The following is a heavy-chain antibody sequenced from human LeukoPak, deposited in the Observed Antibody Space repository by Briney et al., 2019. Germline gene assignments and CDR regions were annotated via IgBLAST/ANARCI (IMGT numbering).Heavy chain of an antibody. V-gene: IGHV1-2*02. D-gene: IGHD3-22*01. CDR2: INPNSGGT. CDR3: ARATDTYYYDSSGYYPRAGDAFDI. CDR1: GYTFTGYY. Sequence: VSVKVSCKASGYTFTGYYMHWVRQAPGQGLEWMGWINPNSGGTNYAQKFQGRVTMTRDTSISTAYMELSRLRSDDTAVYYCARATDTYYYDSSGYYPRAGDAFDIWGQGTMVTVSS. J-gene: IGHJ3*02.